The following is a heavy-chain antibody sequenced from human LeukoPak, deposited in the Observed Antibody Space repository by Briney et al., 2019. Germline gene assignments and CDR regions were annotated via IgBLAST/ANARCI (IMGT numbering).Heavy chain of an antibody. D-gene: IGHD2-21*02. CDR1: GGTFSSYA. J-gene: IGHJ4*02. Sequence: GASVTVSCKASGGTFSSYAISWVRQAPGQGLEWMGGIIPIFGTANYAQKFQGRVTITADESTSTAYMELSSLRSEDTAVYYCARVVTATFDYWGQETLVTVSS. V-gene: IGHV1-69*13. CDR2: IIPIFGTA. CDR3: ARVVTATFDY.